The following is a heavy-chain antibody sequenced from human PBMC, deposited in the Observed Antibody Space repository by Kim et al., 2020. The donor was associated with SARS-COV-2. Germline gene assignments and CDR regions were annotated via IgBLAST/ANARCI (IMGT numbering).Heavy chain of an antibody. J-gene: IGHJ4*02. Sequence: SETLSLTCIVSGDSISNYFWNWIRQSPGKGLEWIGHIYYTGSTNYNPSLKSRVAMSVDTSKNQFSLKLTSVTAADTAIYYCARGVKGWAAFDYWGLGNLV. CDR2: IYYTGST. CDR1: GDSISNYF. CDR3: ARGVKGWAAFDY. V-gene: IGHV4-59*08. D-gene: IGHD3-16*01.